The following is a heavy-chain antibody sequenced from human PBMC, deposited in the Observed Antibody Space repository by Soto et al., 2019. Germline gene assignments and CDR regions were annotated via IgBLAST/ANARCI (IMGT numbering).Heavy chain of an antibody. V-gene: IGHV4-38-2*02. CDR2: IYHSGST. Sequence: SLTCAVSGYSISSGYYWGWIRQPPGKGLEWIGSIYHSGSTYYNPSLKSRVTISVDTSKNQFSLKLSSVTAADTAVYYCARDRALMTTWDYYYYGMDVWGQGTTVTVSS. J-gene: IGHJ6*02. CDR1: GYSISSGYY. CDR3: ARDRALMTTWDYYYYGMDV. D-gene: IGHD4-17*01.